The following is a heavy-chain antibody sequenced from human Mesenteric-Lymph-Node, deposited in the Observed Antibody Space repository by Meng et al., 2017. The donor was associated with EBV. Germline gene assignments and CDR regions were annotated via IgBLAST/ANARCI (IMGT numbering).Heavy chain of an antibody. CDR3: ARIFSGTPSGDDH. CDR2: IYSSGST. D-gene: IGHD3-10*01. J-gene: IGHJ5*02. Sequence: QVQLQESGPGLVKPSQTLSLTCAVSGGSISSGNYFWTWIRQPPGKGLEWIGYIYSSGSTYYHPSLKSRVTISVDVSRNQFSLKLYSVTAADTAVYYCARIFSGTPSGDDHWGQGTLVTVSS. V-gene: IGHV4-30-4*01. CDR1: GGSISSGNYF.